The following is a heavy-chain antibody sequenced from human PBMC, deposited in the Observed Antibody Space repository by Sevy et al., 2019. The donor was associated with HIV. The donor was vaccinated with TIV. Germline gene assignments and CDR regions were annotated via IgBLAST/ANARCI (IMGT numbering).Heavy chain of an antibody. Sequence: GGSLRLSCAASGFTVTNYVIHWVRQAPGKGLEWVALISVDETNKQYADSVKGRFTISRDDPKNTVYVEMTSLTVEDTALCYCVRETGGSGSAGFFGDWGQGTLVTVSS. J-gene: IGHJ4*02. D-gene: IGHD3-22*01. V-gene: IGHV3-30*03. CDR2: ISVDETNK. CDR3: VRETGGSGSAGFFGD. CDR1: GFTVTNYV.